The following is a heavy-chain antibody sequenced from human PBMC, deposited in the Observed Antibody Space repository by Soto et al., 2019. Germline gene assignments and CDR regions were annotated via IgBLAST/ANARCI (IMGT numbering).Heavy chain of an antibody. CDR2: ISYAGSNK. Sequence: QVQLVESGGGVVQPGRSLRLSCAASGFPFSSYDMNWVRQGPGKGLEWVALISYAGSNKYYADSVKGRFTISRDNSKNTLYLQMNSLRPEDTAVYYCVRGFSGNYRGEHYWGQGTLVTVPS. D-gene: IGHD1-26*01. CDR1: GFPFSSYD. J-gene: IGHJ4*02. V-gene: IGHV3-30-3*01. CDR3: VRGFSGNYRGEHY.